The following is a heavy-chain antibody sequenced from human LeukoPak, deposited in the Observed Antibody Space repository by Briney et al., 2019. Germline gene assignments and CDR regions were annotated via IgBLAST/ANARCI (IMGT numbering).Heavy chain of an antibody. J-gene: IGHJ5*02. CDR2: ISYDGSNK. Sequence: GRSLRLSCAASGFTFSSYGMHWVRQAPGKGLEWVAVISYDGSNKYYADSVKGRFTISRDNSKNTLYLQMNSLRAEDTAVYYCASHHSSSTPSSWGQGTLVTVSS. V-gene: IGHV3-30*03. CDR1: GFTFSSYG. D-gene: IGHD6-13*01. CDR3: ASHHSSSTPSS.